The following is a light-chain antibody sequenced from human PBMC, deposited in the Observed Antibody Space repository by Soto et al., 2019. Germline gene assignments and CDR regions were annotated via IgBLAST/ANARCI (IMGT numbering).Light chain of an antibody. J-gene: IGLJ2*01. Sequence: QYALTQPPSASGSPGQSVTISCTGTSSDVAISDFVSWYQQYPGKAPKLMIYEVNKRPSGVPDRFSGSKSGTTASLTVSGLQSEDEADYFCSSYAVSNNLVFGGGTKVTVL. CDR3: SSYAVSNNLV. V-gene: IGLV2-8*01. CDR2: EVN. CDR1: SSDVAISDF.